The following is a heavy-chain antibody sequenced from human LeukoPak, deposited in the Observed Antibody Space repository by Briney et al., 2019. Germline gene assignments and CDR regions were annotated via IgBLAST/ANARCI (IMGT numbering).Heavy chain of an antibody. CDR3: AGSPGGTGAFDI. Sequence: PSETLSLTYSVPGGSISSYYWSCIRQPPGKGLEWIGYIYYSGSTNYNPSLKSRVTISVDTSKNQFSLKLSSVTAADTAVYYCAGSPGGTGAFDIWGQGTMVTVSS. J-gene: IGHJ3*02. CDR2: IYYSGST. CDR1: GGSISSYY. D-gene: IGHD1-26*01. V-gene: IGHV4-59*01.